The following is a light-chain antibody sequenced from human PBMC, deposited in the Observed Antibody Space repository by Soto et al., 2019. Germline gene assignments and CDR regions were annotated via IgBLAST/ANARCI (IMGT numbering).Light chain of an antibody. J-gene: IGKJ5*01. CDR1: QSVSTY. V-gene: IGKV3-11*01. CDR2: DAS. Sequence: EVVLTQSPDPLSLSPGDRDTLYCRASQSVSTYLAWYQQKPGQAPRLLIYDASNRATGIPARFSGSGSGTDFTLTISSLEPEDFAVYYCQQRSDGPPITFGQGTRLENK. CDR3: QQRSDGPPIT.